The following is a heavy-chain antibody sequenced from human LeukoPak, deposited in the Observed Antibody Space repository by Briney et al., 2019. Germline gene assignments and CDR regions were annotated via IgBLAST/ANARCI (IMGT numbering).Heavy chain of an antibody. CDR1: GGSISSYY. J-gene: IGHJ4*02. CDR2: IYYSGST. D-gene: IGHD3-16*02. Sequence: PSETLSLTCTVSGGSISSYYWSWIRQPPGKGLEWNGHIYYSGSTNYNPSLKSRVTISVDTSKNQFSLKLSSVTAADTAVYYCARNGYDYVWGSYRTYYFDYWGQGTLVTVSS. CDR3: ARNGYDYVWGSYRTYYFDY. V-gene: IGHV4-59*08.